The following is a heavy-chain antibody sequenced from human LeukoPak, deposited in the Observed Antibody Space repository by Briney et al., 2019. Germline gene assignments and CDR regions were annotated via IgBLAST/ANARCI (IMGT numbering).Heavy chain of an antibody. V-gene: IGHV1-18*01. Sequence: ASVKVSCKASGYTFTSYGIRWVRQAPGQGLEWMGWISGYNGHTKYAQKVQGRVTMTTDTSTSTAFMELRSLRSDDTAVYYCARDGRHRYYYDSSGFYGSWFDPWGQGTLVTVSS. CDR2: ISGYNGHT. J-gene: IGHJ5*02. D-gene: IGHD3-22*01. CDR1: GYTFTSYG. CDR3: ARDGRHRYYYDSSGFYGSWFDP.